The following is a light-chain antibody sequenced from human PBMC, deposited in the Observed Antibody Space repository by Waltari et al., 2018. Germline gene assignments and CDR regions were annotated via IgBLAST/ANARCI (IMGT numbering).Light chain of an antibody. J-gene: IGLJ2*01. CDR3: SSYTISSTGVV. CDR1: CSDVGGYNY. Sequence: QSALTQPASVSGSPGQSTTISCTGTCSDVGGYNYVSWYQQHPGKAPKLMIYDLSKRPSEVSNRFSGTKSSNTASLTISGLQAEDEADYYCSSYTISSTGVVFGGGTKLTVL. CDR2: DLS. V-gene: IGLV2-14*01.